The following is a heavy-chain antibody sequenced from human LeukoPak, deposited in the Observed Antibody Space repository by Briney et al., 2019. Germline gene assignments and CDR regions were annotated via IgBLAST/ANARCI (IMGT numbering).Heavy chain of an antibody. CDR2: ISSCSSYI. Sequence: GGSLRLSCAASGFTFSSYSMNWVRQAPGKGLEWVSSISSCSSYIYYADSVKDRFTISRDNAKNSLYLQTNSLRAEDTAVYYCASRRHIVATIGTWFDPWGQGTLVTVSS. D-gene: IGHD5-12*01. J-gene: IGHJ5*02. V-gene: IGHV3-21*01. CDR3: ASRRHIVATIGTWFDP. CDR1: GFTFSSYS.